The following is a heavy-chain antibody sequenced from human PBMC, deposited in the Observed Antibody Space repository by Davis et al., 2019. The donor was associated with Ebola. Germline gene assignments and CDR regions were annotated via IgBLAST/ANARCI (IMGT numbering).Heavy chain of an antibody. CDR3: ADSWLPTGH. J-gene: IGHJ4*02. Sequence: GESLKISCAASGFTFSSYWMHWVRQAPGKGLVWVSRINSDGSSTSYADSVKGRFTISRDNAKNTLYLQMNSLRVEDTAVYYCADSWLPTGHWGQGTLVTVSS. D-gene: IGHD6-19*01. V-gene: IGHV3-74*01. CDR2: INSDGSST. CDR1: GFTFSSYW.